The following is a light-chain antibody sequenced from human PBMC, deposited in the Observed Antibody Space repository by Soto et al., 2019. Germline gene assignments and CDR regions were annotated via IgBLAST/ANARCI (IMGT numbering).Light chain of an antibody. CDR1: QSVSSSY. Sequence: EIVLTQSPGTLSLSPGERATLSCRASQSVSSSYLAWYQQKPGQSPRLLVYGASSRAAGIPDRFSGSGSGTDFTLTISRLEPEAFAVYYCQHYGSSSTFGGGTKVDFK. J-gene: IGKJ4*01. CDR3: QHYGSSST. CDR2: GAS. V-gene: IGKV3-20*01.